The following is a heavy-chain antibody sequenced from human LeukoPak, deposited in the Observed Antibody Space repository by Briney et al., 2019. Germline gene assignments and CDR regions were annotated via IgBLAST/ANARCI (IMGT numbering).Heavy chain of an antibody. CDR1: GFTFSSYE. V-gene: IGHV3-48*03. CDR3: ARVRGGNEGSGSFFDY. J-gene: IGHJ4*02. Sequence: PGGSLRLSCAASGFTFSSYEMNWVRQAPGKGLEWFSYISSSGSRIYYADSVKGRFTISRDNAKNSLYLQMNSLRAKDTAVYYCARVRGGNEGSGSFFDYWGQGTLVTVSS. D-gene: IGHD3-10*01. CDR2: ISSSGSRI.